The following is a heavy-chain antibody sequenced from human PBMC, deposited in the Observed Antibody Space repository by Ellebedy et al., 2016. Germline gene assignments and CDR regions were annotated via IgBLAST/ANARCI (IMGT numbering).Heavy chain of an antibody. CDR2: ISGSGGST. CDR3: AKVKFPGIAAAGNLFFDY. V-gene: IGHV3-23*01. CDR1: GFTFSSYA. J-gene: IGHJ4*02. D-gene: IGHD6-13*01. Sequence: GGSLRLSCAASGFTFSSYAMSWVRQAPGKGLEWVSAISGSGGSTYYADSVTGRFTISRDNSKNTLYLQLNSLRAEDTAVYYCAKVKFPGIAAAGNLFFDYWGQGTLVTVSS.